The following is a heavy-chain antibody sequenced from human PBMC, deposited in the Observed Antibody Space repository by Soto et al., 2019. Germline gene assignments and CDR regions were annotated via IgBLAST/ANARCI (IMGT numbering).Heavy chain of an antibody. Sequence: QVQLQESGPGLVKPSETLSLTCTVSGGSVSSGSYYWSWIRQPPGKGLEWIGYIYYSGSTNYNPSLKSRVTISVDTSKNQISLKLSSVTAADTAVYYCARDLRSYNLHGMDVWGQGTTVTVSS. CDR2: IYYSGST. D-gene: IGHD1-26*01. CDR3: ARDLRSYNLHGMDV. J-gene: IGHJ6*02. CDR1: GGSVSSGSYY. V-gene: IGHV4-61*01.